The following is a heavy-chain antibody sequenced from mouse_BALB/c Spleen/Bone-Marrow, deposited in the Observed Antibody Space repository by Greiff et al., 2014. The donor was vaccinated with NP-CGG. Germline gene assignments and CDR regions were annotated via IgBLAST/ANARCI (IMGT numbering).Heavy chain of an antibody. CDR3: ARSYRFWYFDV. D-gene: IGHD2-14*01. J-gene: IGHJ1*01. Sequence: VQLQQSGSVLVRPGASVKLSCKASGYTFTSSWMHWAKQRPGQGLEWIGGIHPNSGNTNYNEKFRGKATLTVDTCSNTAYVDLSSLTSEDSAVYYCARSYRFWYFDVWGAGTTVTVSS. CDR1: GYTFTSSW. V-gene: IGHV1S130*01. CDR2: IHPNSGNT.